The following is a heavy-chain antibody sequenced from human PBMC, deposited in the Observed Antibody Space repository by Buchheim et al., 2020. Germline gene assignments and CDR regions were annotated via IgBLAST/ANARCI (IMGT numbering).Heavy chain of an antibody. V-gene: IGHV3-74*01. CDR1: GFTFSSYW. CDR3: ARAIGDFWSGDYTNYYGMDV. D-gene: IGHD3-3*01. J-gene: IGHJ6*01. Sequence: EVQLVESGGGLVQPGGSLRLSCAASGFTFSSYWMHWVRQAPGKGLVWVSRINSDGSSTSYADSVKGRFTISRDNAKNTLYLQMNSLRAEDTAVYYCARAIGDFWSGDYTNYYGMDVWGQGTT. CDR2: INSDGSST.